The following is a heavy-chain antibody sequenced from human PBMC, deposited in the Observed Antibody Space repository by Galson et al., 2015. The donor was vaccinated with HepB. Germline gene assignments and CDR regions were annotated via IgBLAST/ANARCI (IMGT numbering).Heavy chain of an antibody. D-gene: IGHD2-21*01. J-gene: IGHJ6*03. CDR3: AKISYCGGDCSTDYYYSMDV. CDR2: ISSSSSTI. V-gene: IGHV3-48*02. Sequence: SLRLSCAASEFIFSSSNMNWVRQALGKGLEWVSYISSSSSTIYYADSVKGRFTISRDNSKNSLYLQMNSLRDEDTAVYYCAKISYCGGDCSTDYYYSMDVWGRGTTVTVSS. CDR1: EFIFSSSN.